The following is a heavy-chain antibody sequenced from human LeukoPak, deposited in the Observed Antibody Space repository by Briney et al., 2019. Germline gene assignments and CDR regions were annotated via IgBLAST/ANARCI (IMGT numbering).Heavy chain of an antibody. CDR1: GYTFTDYY. CDR2: INPNSGGT. V-gene: IGHV1-2*02. CDR3: ARGRRYFDWPVPDY. J-gene: IGHJ4*02. D-gene: IGHD3-9*01. Sequence: ASVKVSCKASGYTFTDYYIHWVRQAPGQGLEWMGWINPNSGGTNYAQKFYARVTMTRDTSISTAYMELSRLRSDDTAVYYCARGRRYFDWPVPDYWGQGTLVTVSS.